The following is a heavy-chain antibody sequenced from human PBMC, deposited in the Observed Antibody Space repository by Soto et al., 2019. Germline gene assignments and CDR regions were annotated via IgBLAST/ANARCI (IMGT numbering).Heavy chain of an antibody. V-gene: IGHV4-59*01. CDR2: IYYSGST. D-gene: IGHD6-13*01. J-gene: IGHJ6*02. CDR3: ARDKGIAAAGPLGMDA. CDR1: GGSISSYY. Sequence: PSETLSLTCTVSGGSISSYYWSWIRQPPGKGLEWIGYIYYSGSTNYNPSLKSRVTISVDTSKNQFSLKLSSVTAADTAVYYCARDKGIAAAGPLGMDAWGQGTTVTVSS.